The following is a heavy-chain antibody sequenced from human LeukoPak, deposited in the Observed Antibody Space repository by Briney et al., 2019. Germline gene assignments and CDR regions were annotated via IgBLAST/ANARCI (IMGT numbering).Heavy chain of an antibody. D-gene: IGHD1-26*01. CDR3: TRVVLVGTTYSYFDY. V-gene: IGHV3-72*01. CDR2: TRKKTNSYTT. CDR1: GFTFSDHY. J-gene: IGHJ4*02. Sequence: GGSLRLSCAASGFTFSDHYMDWVRQAPGKGLEWVGRTRKKTNSYTTEYAASVKGRFTISRDDSKNSLYLHMNSLKAEDTAVYYCTRVVLVGTTYSYFDYWGQGTLVTVSS.